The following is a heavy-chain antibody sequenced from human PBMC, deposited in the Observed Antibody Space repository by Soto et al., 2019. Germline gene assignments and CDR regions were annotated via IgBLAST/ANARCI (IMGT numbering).Heavy chain of an antibody. D-gene: IGHD4-17*01. CDR3: AKDRVTVTEYFQY. Sequence: QVQLVESGGGVVQPGRSLRLSCAASGFTFSSYGMHWVRQAPGKGLEWVAVISYDGSHKYYADSVKGRFNISRDNSKNTLYMQMNSLRAEDTAVYYCAKDRVTVTEYFQYWVQGTLVTVSS. V-gene: IGHV3-30*18. J-gene: IGHJ1*01. CDR1: GFTFSSYG. CDR2: ISYDGSHK.